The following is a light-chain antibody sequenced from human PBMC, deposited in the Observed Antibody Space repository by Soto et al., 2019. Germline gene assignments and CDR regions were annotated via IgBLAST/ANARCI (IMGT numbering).Light chain of an antibody. V-gene: IGKV3-11*01. CDR2: DAS. CDR3: QQRSNWPGT. Sequence: DIVLTQSPATRSLSPGERATLSCRASQSVSSYLAWYQHKPGQGPRLLIYDASNRATGIPARFSGSGSGTDYTLTISSLEPEDFAVYYCQQRSNWPGTFGQGTKLEIK. CDR1: QSVSSY. J-gene: IGKJ2*01.